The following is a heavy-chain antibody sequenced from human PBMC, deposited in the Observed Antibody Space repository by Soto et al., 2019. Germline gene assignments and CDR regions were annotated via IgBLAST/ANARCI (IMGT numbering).Heavy chain of an antibody. Sequence: ESLSLTCAVYGGSFSGYYWSWIRQPPGKGLEWIGEINHSGSTNYNPSLRSRVTISVDTSKNQFSLKLSSVTAADTAVYYCARGKGRYYGSGSYYRPQGYYYGMDVWGQGTTVTVSS. CDR3: ARGKGRYYGSGSYYRPQGYYYGMDV. D-gene: IGHD3-10*01. CDR2: INHSGST. V-gene: IGHV4-34*01. CDR1: GGSFSGYY. J-gene: IGHJ6*02.